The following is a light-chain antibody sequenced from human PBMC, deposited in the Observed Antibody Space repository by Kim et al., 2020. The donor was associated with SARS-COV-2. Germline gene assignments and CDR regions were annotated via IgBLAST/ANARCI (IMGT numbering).Light chain of an antibody. Sequence: QSALTQPASVSGSPGQSITISCAGSSSDFDVSNHVSWYQQHPGKAPQLVIYDVSERPSGVSDRFSGSKSGNTASLSISGLQAEDESDYYCGSHASGSTWVFGGGTQLTVL. CDR1: SSDFDVSNH. CDR3: GSHASGSTWV. J-gene: IGLJ3*02. V-gene: IGLV2-14*03. CDR2: DVS.